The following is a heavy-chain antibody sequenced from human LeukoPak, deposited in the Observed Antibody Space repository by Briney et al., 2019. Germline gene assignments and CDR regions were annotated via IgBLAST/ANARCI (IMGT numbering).Heavy chain of an antibody. D-gene: IGHD3-22*01. J-gene: IGHJ4*02. CDR3: ARGQLPDYYYDSSGYNY. CDR2: MNPNSGNT. CDR1: GYTFTSYD. Sequence: ASVKLSCKASGYTFTSYDINWVRQATGQGLEWMGWMNPNSGNTGYAQRFQGRVTMTRNTSISTAYMELSSLRSEDTAVYYCARGQLPDYYYDSSGYNYWGQGTLVTVSS. V-gene: IGHV1-8*01.